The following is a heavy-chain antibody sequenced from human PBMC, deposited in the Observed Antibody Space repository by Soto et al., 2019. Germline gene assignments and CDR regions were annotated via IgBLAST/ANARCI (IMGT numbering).Heavy chain of an antibody. CDR1: GGSISSGGYY. D-gene: IGHD2-21*02. J-gene: IGHJ4*02. CDR3: ARVSIPSFCCGDCYLHPFYY. V-gene: IGHV4-31*03. CDR2: IYYSGST. Sequence: PSETLSLTCTVSGGSISSGGYYWSWIRQHPGKGLEWIGYIYYSGSTYYNPSLKSRVTISVDTSKNQFSLKLSSVTAADTAVYYCARVSIPSFCCGDCYLHPFYYWGQGTLVTVSS.